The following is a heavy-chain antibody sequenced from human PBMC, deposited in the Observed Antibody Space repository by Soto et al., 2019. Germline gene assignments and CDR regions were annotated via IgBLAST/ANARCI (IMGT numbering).Heavy chain of an antibody. CDR3: AKDAITMVRGVISYYGMDV. J-gene: IGHJ6*02. Sequence: EVQLVESGGGLVQPGRSLRLSCAASGFPFDDYARHWVRQAPGKGLEWVSGISWNSGSIGYADSVKGRFTISRDNAKNCLYLQMNSLRAEDTALYYCAKDAITMVRGVISYYGMDVWGQGTTVTVSS. CDR2: ISWNSGSI. CDR1: GFPFDDYA. V-gene: IGHV3-9*01. D-gene: IGHD3-10*01.